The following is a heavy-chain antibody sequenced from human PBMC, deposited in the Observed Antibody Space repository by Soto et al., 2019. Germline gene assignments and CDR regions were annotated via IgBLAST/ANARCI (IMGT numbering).Heavy chain of an antibody. V-gene: IGHV3-23*01. CDR2: ISGSAATT. CDR3: ARDRSYYDSGGSYSPLY. CDR1: GFAFSSYA. Sequence: PGGSLRLSCVASGFAFSSYAMNWVRQAPGKGLEWVSAISGSAATTHFADSVKGRFTISRDNSKNTLYLQMNSLRAEDTAVYYCARDRSYYDSGGSYSPLYWAQGTLVTVSS. J-gene: IGHJ4*02. D-gene: IGHD3-22*01.